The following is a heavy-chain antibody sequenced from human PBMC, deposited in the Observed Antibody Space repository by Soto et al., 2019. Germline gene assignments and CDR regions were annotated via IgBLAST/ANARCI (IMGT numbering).Heavy chain of an antibody. J-gene: IGHJ3*02. D-gene: IGHD3-22*01. CDR2: IYYSGKT. CDR1: GGSISNYF. CDR3: ASYYYDSSGPPADDAFDI. V-gene: IGHV4-59*08. Sequence: PSETLSLTCTVSGGSISNYFWSWIRQPPGKGLEWIGYIYYSGKTNYNPSLKSRVTISVDTSKNQFSLKLSSVTAADTAVYYCASYYYDSSGPPADDAFDIWGQGTMVTV.